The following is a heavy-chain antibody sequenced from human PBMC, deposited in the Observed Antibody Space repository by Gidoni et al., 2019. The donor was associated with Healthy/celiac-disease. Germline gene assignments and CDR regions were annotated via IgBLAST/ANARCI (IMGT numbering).Heavy chain of an antibody. Sequence: EVQLVESGGGLVQRGGSLRLSCAASGFTFSSYWMSWVRQAPGKGLEWVANIKQDGSEKYYVDSVKGRFTISRDNAKNSLYLQMNSLRAEDTAVYYCARELRAHSSGWYDYYYGMDVWGQGTTVTVSS. V-gene: IGHV3-7*01. CDR1: GFTFSSYW. CDR2: IKQDGSEK. CDR3: ARELRAHSSGWYDYYYGMDV. D-gene: IGHD6-19*01. J-gene: IGHJ6*02.